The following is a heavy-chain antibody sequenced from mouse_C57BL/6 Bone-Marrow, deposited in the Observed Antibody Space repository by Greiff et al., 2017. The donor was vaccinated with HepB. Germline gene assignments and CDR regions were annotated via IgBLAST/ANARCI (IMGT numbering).Heavy chain of an antibody. Sequence: EVKLQESGGGLVQPGGSLKLSCAASGFTFSDYYMYWVRQTPEKRLEWVAYISNGGGSTYYPDTVKGRCTISRYNAKNTLYLQVSRLKSEDTAMYYCARQEKEAVSGSSYERGAMDYWGQGTAVTVSS. CDR2: ISNGGGST. D-gene: IGHD1-1*01. V-gene: IGHV5-12*01. J-gene: IGHJ4*01. CDR3: ARQEKEAVSGSSYERGAMDY. CDR1: GFTFSDYY.